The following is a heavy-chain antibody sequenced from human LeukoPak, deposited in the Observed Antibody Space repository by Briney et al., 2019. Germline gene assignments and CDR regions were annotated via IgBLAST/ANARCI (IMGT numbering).Heavy chain of an antibody. J-gene: IGHJ4*02. CDR1: GDSISSSNSY. D-gene: IGHD5-18*01. CDR2: IYYSGNT. CDR3: ARTRSSYGKRGFDY. Sequence: PSETLSLTCTVSGDSISSSNSYWGWIRQPPGKGLEWIGSIYYSGNTYYNASLKSRVTISVDTSKNQFSLKLSSVTAADTAVYYCARTRSSYGKRGFDYWGQGTLVTVSS. V-gene: IGHV4-39*01.